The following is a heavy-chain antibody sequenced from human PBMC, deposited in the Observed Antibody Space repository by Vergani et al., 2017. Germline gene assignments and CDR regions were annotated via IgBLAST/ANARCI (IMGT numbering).Heavy chain of an antibody. J-gene: IGHJ5*02. CDR3: ARRAIYDDSSGYYRPRGWFDP. D-gene: IGHD3-22*01. V-gene: IGHV4-39*01. CDR2: IYYSGST. CDR1: GGSISSSSYY. Sequence: QLQLQESGPGLVKPSETLSLTCTVSGGSISSSSYYWGWIRQPPGKGLEWIGSIYYSGSTYYNPSLKSRVTISVDTSKNQFSLKLSSVTAADTAVYYCARRAIYDDSSGYYRPRGWFDPWGQGTLVTVSS.